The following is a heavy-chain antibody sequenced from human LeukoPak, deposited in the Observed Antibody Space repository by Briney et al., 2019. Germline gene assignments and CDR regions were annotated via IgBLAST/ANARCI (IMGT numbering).Heavy chain of an antibody. Sequence: GGCLRLSCAASGFTFSSYGMRWVRQAPGTGLEWVSFIRHDGGTKYYADSVKGRFPISRDNSKSTLYLQMNSLRAEASAVYYYVKDPTYYDFWGGPQGYSGPGTLVTVSS. V-gene: IGHV3-30*02. CDR3: VKDPTYYDFWGGPQGY. J-gene: IGHJ4*01. D-gene: IGHD3-3*01. CDR2: IRHDGGTK. CDR1: GFTFSSYG.